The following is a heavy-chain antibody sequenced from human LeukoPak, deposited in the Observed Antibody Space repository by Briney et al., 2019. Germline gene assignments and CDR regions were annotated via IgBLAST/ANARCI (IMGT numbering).Heavy chain of an antibody. J-gene: IGHJ6*03. CDR2: IFYSGST. D-gene: IGHD6-19*01. Sequence: SETPSLTCIESGDSISIYYGSWIRHPPGGGLGWSVYIFYSGSTNYNPSLKSRVTISVDTSKNQFSLKLSSVTAADTAVYYCARIIAVAGTGYYYMDVWGKGTTVTVSS. CDR3: ARIIAVAGTGYYYMDV. CDR1: GDSISIYY. V-gene: IGHV4-59*01.